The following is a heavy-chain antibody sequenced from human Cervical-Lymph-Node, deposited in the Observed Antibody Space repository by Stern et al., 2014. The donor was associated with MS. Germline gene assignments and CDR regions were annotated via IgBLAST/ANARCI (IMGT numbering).Heavy chain of an antibody. CDR3: ARDRGGSFYQGTDY. D-gene: IGHD1-1*01. CDR1: GFSFSTYW. CDR2: ISFDWNIA. J-gene: IGHJ4*02. V-gene: IGHV3-74*01. Sequence: VQLVESGRALVQPGGSLTLSCAASGFSFSTYWMHWVRHVPGTGLTWDSRISFDWNIANYADSVNGRFTISRDNAKNTLYLHMTRLGADDTAVYYCARDRGGSFYQGTDYWGQGTLVSVSS.